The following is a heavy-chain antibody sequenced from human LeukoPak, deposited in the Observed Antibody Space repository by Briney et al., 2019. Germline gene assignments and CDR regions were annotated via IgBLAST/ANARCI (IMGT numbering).Heavy chain of an antibody. CDR2: ISSSRSTI. Sequence: PGGSLRLSCAASGFTFSSNSMNWVRQAPGRGLEWVSYISSSRSTIYYAGSVKGRFTISRDNAKNSLYLQMNSLRAEDTAVYYCARALTDDYGDYSFDYWGKGTLVTVSS. CDR1: GFTFSSNS. V-gene: IGHV3-48*04. J-gene: IGHJ4*02. D-gene: IGHD4-17*01. CDR3: ARALTDDYGDYSFDY.